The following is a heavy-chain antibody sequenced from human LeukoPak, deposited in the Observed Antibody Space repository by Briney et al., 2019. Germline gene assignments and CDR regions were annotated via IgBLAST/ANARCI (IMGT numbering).Heavy chain of an antibody. CDR3: ARRGRGDWFDP. Sequence: GESLKISCKISGYDFTTYWIGWVRQMPGKGLECMGIIWPGDSDTRYSPSFQGQVTISADKTISPVYLQWSSLKVSDTAIYDCARRGRGDWFDPWGQGTLVTVSS. J-gene: IGHJ5*02. CDR1: GYDFTTYW. CDR2: IWPGDSDT. V-gene: IGHV5-51*01. D-gene: IGHD1-26*01.